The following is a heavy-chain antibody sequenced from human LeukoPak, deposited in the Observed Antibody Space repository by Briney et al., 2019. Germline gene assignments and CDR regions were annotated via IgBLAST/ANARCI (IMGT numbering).Heavy chain of an antibody. CDR1: GFTFSSYS. CDR3: ARDHIGYYDSSGYPRYGMDV. CDR2: ISSSSSTI. J-gene: IGHJ6*02. Sequence: GGSLRLSCAASGFTFSSYSMNWVRQAPGKGLEWVSYISSSSSTIYYADSVKGRFTISRDNAKNSLYLQMNSLRAEDTAVYYCARDHIGYYDSSGYPRYGMDVWGQGTTVTVSS. V-gene: IGHV3-48*01. D-gene: IGHD3-22*01.